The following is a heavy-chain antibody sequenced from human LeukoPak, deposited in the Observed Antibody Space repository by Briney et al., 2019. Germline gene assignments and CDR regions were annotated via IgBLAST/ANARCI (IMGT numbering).Heavy chain of an antibody. J-gene: IGHJ4*02. D-gene: IGHD4-17*01. CDR1: GGSFSGYY. CDR3: ARGTMTTVTHSFDY. Sequence: SETLSPTGAVYGGSFSGYYWSWIRQPPGKGLEWIGEINHSGSTNYNPSLKSRVTISVDTSKNQFSLKLSSVTAADTAVYYCARGTMTTVTHSFDYWGQGPLVTVSS. V-gene: IGHV4-34*01. CDR2: INHSGST.